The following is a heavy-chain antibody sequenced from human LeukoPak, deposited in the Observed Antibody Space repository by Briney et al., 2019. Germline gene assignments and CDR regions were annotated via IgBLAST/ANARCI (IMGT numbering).Heavy chain of an antibody. CDR1: GFTFTKYW. D-gene: IGHD6-19*01. V-gene: IGHV3-74*01. J-gene: IGHJ4*02. CDR3: ATKQWLAPPPDS. CDR2: INTDGTVT. Sequence: PRGSLRLSSAASGFTFTKYWMLWVRQAPGKGLESVSRINTDGTVTTYADSVKGRFTVSRDNADNTMFLQMNSVRDEDTAVYYCATKQWLAPPPDSWGQGTPVTVSS.